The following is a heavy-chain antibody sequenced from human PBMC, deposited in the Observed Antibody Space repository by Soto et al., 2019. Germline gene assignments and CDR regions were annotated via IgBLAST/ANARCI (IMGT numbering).Heavy chain of an antibody. CDR2: VRKKVNSYTT. CDR1: GFTFSDHY. D-gene: IGHD3-3*01. J-gene: IGHJ4*02. Sequence: VQLVESGGGLVQPGGTLRLSCAASGFTFSDHYMDWVLQAPGKGLEWVVRVRKKVNSYTTEYAASVKGRFTISRDASTKSLFLQMNRLKTEDSAVDYFVREASGFYFDHWVQGAPVSVSS. V-gene: IGHV3-72*01. CDR3: VREASGFYFDH.